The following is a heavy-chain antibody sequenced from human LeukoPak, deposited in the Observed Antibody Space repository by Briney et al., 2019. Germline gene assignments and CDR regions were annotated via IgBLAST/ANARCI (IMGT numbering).Heavy chain of an antibody. CDR1: GFTFNDYT. D-gene: IGHD3-3*01. V-gene: IGHV3-21*01. J-gene: IGHJ4*02. CDR2: ITGDCNYI. Sequence: AGSLRLSCAASGFTFNDYTMTWVRQAPGKGLEWVSSITGDCNYIFYADSVKGRFTISRDNAQNSLFLELNSLRGEDTAVYYCARERNFYYFDYWGQGALVTVSS. CDR3: ARERNFYYFDY.